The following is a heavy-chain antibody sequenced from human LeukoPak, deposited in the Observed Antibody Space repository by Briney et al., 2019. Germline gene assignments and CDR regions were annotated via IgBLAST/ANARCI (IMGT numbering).Heavy chain of an antibody. V-gene: IGHV3-74*01. CDR1: GNYW. J-gene: IGHJ4*02. CDR2: INSDGSWT. Sequence: GGSLRLSCAAAGNYWMHWVRQAPGKGLVWVSHINSDGSWTSYADSVKGRFTISKDNAKNTVYLQLNNLRAEDTAVYYCVSFYETYWGRGTLVTVSS. D-gene: IGHD2-2*01. CDR3: VSFYETY.